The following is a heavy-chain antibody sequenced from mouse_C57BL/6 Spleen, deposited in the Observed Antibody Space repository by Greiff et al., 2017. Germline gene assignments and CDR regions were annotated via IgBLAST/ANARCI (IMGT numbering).Heavy chain of an antibody. CDR1: GYTFTSYW. D-gene: IGHD1-1*01. J-gene: IGHJ4*01. V-gene: IGHV1-52*01. Sequence: QVQLQQPGAELVRPGSSVKLSCKASGYTFTSYWMHWVKQRPIQGLEWIGNIDPSDSETHYNQKFKDKATLTVDKSSSTAYMQLSSLTSEDSAVYYCARPSDYYGSSDDDMDYWGQGTSVTVSS. CDR3: ARPSDYYGSSDDDMDY. CDR2: IDPSDSET.